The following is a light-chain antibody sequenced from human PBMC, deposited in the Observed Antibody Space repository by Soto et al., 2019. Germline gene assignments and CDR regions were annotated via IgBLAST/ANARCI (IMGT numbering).Light chain of an antibody. J-gene: IGKJ1*01. CDR3: QQYDNWPWT. Sequence: EIVMTQSPATLSVSPGERATLSCRASQSVSSNLAWYQLKPGQAPRLLIYGASTRATGIPARFSGSGSGTEFTLTISGLQSEDFAVYYCQQYDNWPWTFGQGTKVEIK. V-gene: IGKV3-15*01. CDR1: QSVSSN. CDR2: GAS.